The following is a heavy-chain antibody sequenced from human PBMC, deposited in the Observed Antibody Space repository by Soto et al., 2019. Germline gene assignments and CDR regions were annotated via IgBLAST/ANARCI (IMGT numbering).Heavy chain of an antibody. CDR3: TTVFEY. CDR1: GFTFTNYW. Sequence: PGGSLRLSCAASGFTFTNYWMHWVRQVPGKGLVWVSRIDGVGTGTSYSDSVRGRFTISRDNAENTLYLQMNSLRAEDTAVYYCTTVFEYWCQGT. J-gene: IGHJ4*02. CDR2: IDGVGTGT. V-gene: IGHV3-74*01.